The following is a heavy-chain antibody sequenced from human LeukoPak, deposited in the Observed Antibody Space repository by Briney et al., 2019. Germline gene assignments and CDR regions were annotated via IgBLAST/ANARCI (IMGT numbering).Heavy chain of an antibody. J-gene: IGHJ5*02. V-gene: IGHV3-21*01. D-gene: IGHD2-2*01. CDR3: AGDGCTSTTCYTSWFDP. CDR2: ISTSGDYV. CDR1: GFTFSIYS. Sequence: GGSLRLSCAASGFTFSIYSMNWVRQAPGKGLEWVSFISTSGDYVYYADSVKGRFTISRDNAQNSLYLQMNSLRAEDTGVYYCAGDGCTSTTCYTSWFDPWGQGTLVTVSS.